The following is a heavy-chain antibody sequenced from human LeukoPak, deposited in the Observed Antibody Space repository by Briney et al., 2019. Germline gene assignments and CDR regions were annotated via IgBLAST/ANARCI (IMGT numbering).Heavy chain of an antibody. Sequence: PGGSLRLSCAASGFTFSSYGMHWVRQAPGKGLEWVAFIRYDGSNKYYADSVKGRFTISRDNSKNTLYLQTNSLRAEDTAVYYCFSYSSGWYVNYWGQGTLVTVSS. D-gene: IGHD6-19*01. J-gene: IGHJ4*02. CDR2: IRYDGSNK. V-gene: IGHV3-30*02. CDR3: FSYSSGWYVNY. CDR1: GFTFSSYG.